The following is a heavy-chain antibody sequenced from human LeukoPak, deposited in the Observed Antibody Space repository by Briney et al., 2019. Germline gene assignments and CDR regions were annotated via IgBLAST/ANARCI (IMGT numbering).Heavy chain of an antibody. CDR2: FDPEDGET. V-gene: IGHV1-24*01. D-gene: IGHD3-9*01. Sequence: ASVKVSCKVSGYTLTELSMHWVRQAPGKGLEWMGGFDPEDGETIYAQKFQGRVTMTEDTSTDTAYMELSSLRSEDTAVYYCATDGYYDILSGYRHYFDYWGQETLVTVSP. J-gene: IGHJ4*02. CDR3: ATDGYYDILSGYRHYFDY. CDR1: GYTLTELS.